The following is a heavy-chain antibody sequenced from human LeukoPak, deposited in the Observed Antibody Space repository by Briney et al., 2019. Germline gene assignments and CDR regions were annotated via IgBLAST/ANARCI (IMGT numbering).Heavy chain of an antibody. J-gene: IGHJ6*03. CDR1: GYTFTSYY. Sequence: ASVKVSCKASGYTFTSYYMHWVRQAPGQGLEWMGIINPSGGSTSYAQKFQGRVTMTRDTSTSTVYMELSSLRSEDTAVYYCARDQLPVVAAPKSRYYYYYTDVWGKGTTVTVSS. V-gene: IGHV1-46*01. CDR3: ARDQLPVVAAPKSRYYYYYTDV. D-gene: IGHD2-15*01. CDR2: INPSGGST.